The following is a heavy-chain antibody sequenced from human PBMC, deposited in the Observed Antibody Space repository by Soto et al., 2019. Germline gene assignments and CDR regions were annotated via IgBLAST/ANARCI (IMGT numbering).Heavy chain of an antibody. V-gene: IGHV2-70*04. J-gene: IGHJ4*02. CDR3: ARTVRNYYDSSGPYYFDY. Sequence: SGPTLVNPTQTLTLTCTFSGFSLSTSGMRVSWIRQPPGKALEWLARIDWDDDKFYSTSLKTRLIISKDTSKNQVVLTMTNMDPVDTATYYCARTVRNYYDSSGPYYFDYWGQGTLVTVS. D-gene: IGHD3-22*01. CDR1: GFSLSTSGMR. CDR2: IDWDDDK.